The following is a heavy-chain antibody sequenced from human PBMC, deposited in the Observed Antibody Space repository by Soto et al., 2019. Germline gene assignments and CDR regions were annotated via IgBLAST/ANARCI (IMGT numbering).Heavy chain of an antibody. V-gene: IGHV3-30-3*01. CDR3: VSGRSDY. J-gene: IGHJ4*02. Sequence: QVQLVESGGGVVQPGRSLRLSCAASGFTFSSYAMHWVRQAPGKGLEWVAVISYDGSNKYYADSVKGRFTISRDNSKNTLYLQMNSLRAEDTAVYYFVSGRSDYWGQGTLVTVSS. CDR2: ISYDGSNK. CDR1: GFTFSSYA.